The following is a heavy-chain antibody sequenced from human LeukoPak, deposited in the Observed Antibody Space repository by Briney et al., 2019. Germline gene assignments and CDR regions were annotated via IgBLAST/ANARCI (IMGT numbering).Heavy chain of an antibody. D-gene: IGHD3-10*01. CDR2: ISSSSLAI. V-gene: IGHV3-48*04. J-gene: IGHJ5*02. Sequence: PGGSLRLFCAASGFTFSTYAMNWVRQAPGKGLEWISYISSSSLAIYYSDSVKGRFTISRDNVENSLYLQMNTLRAEDTAVYYCARSGHYGAGSYYSLNGFDPWGQGTLVTVSS. CDR1: GFTFSTYA. CDR3: ARSGHYGAGSYYSLNGFDP.